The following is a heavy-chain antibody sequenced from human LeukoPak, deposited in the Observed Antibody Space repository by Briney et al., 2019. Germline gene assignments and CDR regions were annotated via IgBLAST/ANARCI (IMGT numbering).Heavy chain of an antibody. D-gene: IGHD4-17*01. Sequence: GGSLRLSCAASGFTFSSYGMHWVRQAPGKGLEWVAVISYDGSNKYYADSVKGRFTISRDNSKNTLYLQMNSLRAEDTAVYYCAKLQTTVTGYRGQGTLVTVSS. CDR1: GFTFSSYG. J-gene: IGHJ4*02. V-gene: IGHV3-30*18. CDR2: ISYDGSNK. CDR3: AKLQTTVTGY.